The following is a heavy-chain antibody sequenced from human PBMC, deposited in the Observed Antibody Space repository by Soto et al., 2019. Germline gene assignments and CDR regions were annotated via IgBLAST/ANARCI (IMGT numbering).Heavy chain of an antibody. J-gene: IGHJ4*02. D-gene: IGHD2-21*02. V-gene: IGHV3-30*18. CDR3: AKAVPPFVVVTASDY. CDR1: GVTLRNFG. Sequence: XGALRLSCTAAGVTLRNFGMHWVRQAPGKGLDWVAVISYDGTNKYYADSVKGRFTISRDNSKNTLYLQINSLRAEDTAVYYCAKAVPPFVVVTASDYWGQGTLVTVSS. CDR2: ISYDGTNK.